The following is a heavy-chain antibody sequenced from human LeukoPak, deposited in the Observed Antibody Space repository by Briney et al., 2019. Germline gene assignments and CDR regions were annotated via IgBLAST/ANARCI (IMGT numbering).Heavy chain of an antibody. CDR2: IFPSGGEI. J-gene: IGHJ4*02. V-gene: IGHV3-23*01. D-gene: IGHD1-26*01. CDR1: GFTFSTFA. CDR3: AKDLGWELLVFDY. Sequence: GGSLRLSCAASGFTFSTFAMIWVRQPPGKGLEWVSSIFPSGGEIHYADSVKGRFTISRDNSKNTLYLQMNSLRAEDTAVYYCAKDLGWELLVFDYWGQGTLVTVSP.